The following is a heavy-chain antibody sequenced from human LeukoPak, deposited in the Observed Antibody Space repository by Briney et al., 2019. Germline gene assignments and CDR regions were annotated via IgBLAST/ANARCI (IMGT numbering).Heavy chain of an antibody. Sequence: SQTLSLTCTVSGASINSGGFYWSWIRQHPGKGLEYIGYIFYTGNTNYNPSLKSRVTISLDMSKNQFSLKLNSVTAADTAVYYCARSRGSSGFSWGQGTLVTVSS. CDR3: ARSRGSSGFS. V-gene: IGHV4-31*03. CDR2: IFYTGNT. CDR1: GASINSGGFY. D-gene: IGHD3-22*01. J-gene: IGHJ5*02.